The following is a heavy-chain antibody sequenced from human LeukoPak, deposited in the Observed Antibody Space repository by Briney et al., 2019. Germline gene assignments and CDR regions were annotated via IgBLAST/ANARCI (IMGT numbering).Heavy chain of an antibody. Sequence: PSETLSLTCTVSGGSISSYYWSWIRQPAGKGLEWIGEISHSGSTNYNPSLKSRVTISVDTSKNQISLKLSSVTAADTAVYYCARKAVGPTSNYFDYWGQGTLVTVSS. D-gene: IGHD1-26*01. CDR2: ISHSGST. V-gene: IGHV4-34*01. CDR3: ARKAVGPTSNYFDY. CDR1: GGSISSYY. J-gene: IGHJ4*02.